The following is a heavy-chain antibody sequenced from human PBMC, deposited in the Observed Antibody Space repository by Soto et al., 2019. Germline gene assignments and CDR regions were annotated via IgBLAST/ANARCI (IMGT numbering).Heavy chain of an antibody. CDR1: RITLSSYP. Sequence: DVQLLESGGGLVQPGRSLRLSCTSSRITLSSYPMTWVRRAPGKGLEWVSTISGSGTSTFYADSVKGRFTVSRDISKNALYLQMNSLGAEDTAIYFCARLPPRTPYYYYAMDVWGQGTTVTVSS. CDR2: ISGSGTST. V-gene: IGHV3-23*01. J-gene: IGHJ6*02. CDR3: ARLPPRTPYYYYAMDV.